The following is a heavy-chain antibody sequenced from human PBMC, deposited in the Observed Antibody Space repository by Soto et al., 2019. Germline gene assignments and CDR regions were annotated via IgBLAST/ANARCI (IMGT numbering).Heavy chain of an antibody. J-gene: IGHJ6*02. V-gene: IGHV3-23*01. CDR2: ISGSGGST. D-gene: IGHD2-2*02. CDR3: AKAHCSSTSCYKAPYYYYGMDV. CDR1: GFTFSSYA. Sequence: PGGSLRLSCAASGFTFSSYAMSWVRQAPGKGLEWVSAISGSGGSTYYADSVKGRFTISRDNSKNTLYLQMNSLRAEDTAVYYCAKAHCSSTSCYKAPYYYYGMDVWGQGTTVTVSS.